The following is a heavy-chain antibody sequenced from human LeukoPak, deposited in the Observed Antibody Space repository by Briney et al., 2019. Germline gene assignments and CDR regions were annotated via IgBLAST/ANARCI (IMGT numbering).Heavy chain of an antibody. Sequence: GGSLRLSCAASGFTFSSYSMNWVRQAPGEGLEWVSYISSLSGTIYYADSVKGRFTISRDNAKNSLYLQMDSLRAEDTAVYYCASSFFNGYSYGFDYWGQGTLVTVSS. V-gene: IGHV3-48*01. CDR3: ASSFFNGYSYGFDY. CDR1: GFTFSSYS. D-gene: IGHD5-18*01. CDR2: ISSLSGTI. J-gene: IGHJ4*02.